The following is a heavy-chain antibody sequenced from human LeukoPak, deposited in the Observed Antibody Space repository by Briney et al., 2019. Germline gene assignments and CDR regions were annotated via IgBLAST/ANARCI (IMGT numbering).Heavy chain of an antibody. D-gene: IGHD3-16*01. CDR1: GGSLSGYY. V-gene: IGHV4-34*01. J-gene: IGHJ6*02. Sequence: SETLSLTCAVYGGSLSGYYWTWIRQPPGKGLGWIGEINQSGSTDYNPSLKGRVTMSVHTSKTQFSLNLSSVTAADTAVYYCARVKGGKYGMDVWGQGTTVTVSS. CDR3: ARVKGGKYGMDV. CDR2: INQSGST.